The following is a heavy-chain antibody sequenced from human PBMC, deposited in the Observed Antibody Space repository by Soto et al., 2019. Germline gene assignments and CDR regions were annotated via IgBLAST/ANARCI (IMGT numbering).Heavy chain of an antibody. J-gene: IGHJ4*02. Sequence: QVQLQQWGAGLLKPSETLSLTCAGYGGSFSGYYWDWIRQPPGKGLEWIGEINLSGRPSYNPSLKRRVTISLDTSKNQVSLKLISVTAADTATYYCARGFSLAGLADFWGPGTLVTVSS. CDR3: ARGFSLAGLADF. CDR1: GGSFSGYY. V-gene: IGHV4-34*01. CDR2: INLSGRP. D-gene: IGHD3-9*01.